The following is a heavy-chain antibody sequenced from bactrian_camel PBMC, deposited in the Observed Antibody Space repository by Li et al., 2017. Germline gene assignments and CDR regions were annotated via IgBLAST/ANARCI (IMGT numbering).Heavy chain of an antibody. CDR3: AATRGPLPVRSVFEEGRYNY. CDR1: VHISSMAC. J-gene: IGHJ4*01. D-gene: IGHD2*01. V-gene: IGHV3S54*01. CDR2: IYTAAGNA. Sequence: VQLVESGGGSVEVGGSLRLSCTSSVHISSMACMGWFRQGPGKEREGLAAIYTAAGNAFSADSVKGRFTISQDDANNTVYLQMDSLKPEDTATYYCAATRGPLPVRSVFEEGRYNYWGQGTQVTVS.